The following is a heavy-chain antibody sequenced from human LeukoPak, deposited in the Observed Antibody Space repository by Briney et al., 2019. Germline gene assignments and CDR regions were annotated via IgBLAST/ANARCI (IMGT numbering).Heavy chain of an antibody. D-gene: IGHD3-22*01. CDR1: GYTFTSYY. CDR2: INPSGGST. V-gene: IGHV1-46*01. CDR3: ARVAPSYYYDGYGWFDP. J-gene: IGHJ5*02. Sequence: ASVKVSCKASGYTFTSYYMHWVRQAPGQGLEWMGIINPSGGSTSYAQKFQGRVTMTRDMSTSTVYMELSSLRSEDTAVYYCARVAPSYYYDGYGWFDPWGQGTLVTVSS.